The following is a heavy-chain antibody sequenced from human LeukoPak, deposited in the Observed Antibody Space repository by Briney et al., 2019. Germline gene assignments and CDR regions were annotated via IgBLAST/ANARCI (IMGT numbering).Heavy chain of an antibody. Sequence: PGGSLRLSCAASGFTFSDYYMSWIRQPPGKGLEWIGEINHSGSTNYNPSLKSRVTISVDTSKNQFSLKLSSVTAADTAVYYCARGRYSSSWYAGGYFDYWGQGTLVTVSS. J-gene: IGHJ4*02. CDR1: GFTFSDYY. V-gene: IGHV4-34*01. CDR3: ARGRYSSSWYAGGYFDY. CDR2: INHSGST. D-gene: IGHD6-13*01.